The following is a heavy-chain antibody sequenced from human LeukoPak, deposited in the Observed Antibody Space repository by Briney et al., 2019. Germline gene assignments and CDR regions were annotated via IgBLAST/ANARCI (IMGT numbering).Heavy chain of an antibody. CDR2: ISYDGSNK. CDR1: GFTFSSYA. J-gene: IGHJ4*02. CDR3: ARVDPRLPEQPFDY. D-gene: IGHD1/OR15-1a*01. Sequence: AGGSLRLSCAASGFTFSSYAMHWVRQAPGKGLEWVPVISYDGSNKYYADSVKGRFTISRDNSKNTLYLQMNSLRAEDTAVYYCARVDPRLPEQPFDYWGQGTLVTVSS. V-gene: IGHV3-30-3*01.